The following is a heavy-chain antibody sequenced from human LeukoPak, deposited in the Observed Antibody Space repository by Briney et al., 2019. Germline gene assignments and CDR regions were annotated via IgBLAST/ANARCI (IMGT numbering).Heavy chain of an antibody. V-gene: IGHV1-69*06. J-gene: IGHJ5*02. CDR1: GGTFSSYA. Sequence: SVKVPCKASGGTFSSYAISWVRQAPGQGLEWMGGIIPIFGTANYAQKFQGRVTTTADKSTSTAYMELSSLRSEDTAVYYCAREPGLKLRYFDWLPVGWFDPWGQGTLVTVSS. D-gene: IGHD3-9*01. CDR3: AREPGLKLRYFDWLPVGWFDP. CDR2: IIPIFGTA.